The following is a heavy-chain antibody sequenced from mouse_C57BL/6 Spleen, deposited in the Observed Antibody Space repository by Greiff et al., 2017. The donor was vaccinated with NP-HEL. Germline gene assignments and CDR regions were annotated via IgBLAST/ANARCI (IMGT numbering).Heavy chain of an antibody. CDR3: ARDPYGNYVCFDY. Sequence: EVKVVESGGGLVKPGGSLKLSCAASGFTFSSYAMSWVRQTPEKRLEWVATISDGGSYTYYPDNVKGRFTISRDNAKNNLYLQMSHLKSEDTAMYYCARDPYGNYVCFDYWGQGTTLTVSS. CDR2: ISDGGSYT. D-gene: IGHD2-1*01. V-gene: IGHV5-4*01. J-gene: IGHJ2*01. CDR1: GFTFSSYA.